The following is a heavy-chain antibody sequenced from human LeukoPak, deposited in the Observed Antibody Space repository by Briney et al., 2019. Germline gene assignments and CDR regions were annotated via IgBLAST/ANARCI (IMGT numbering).Heavy chain of an antibody. V-gene: IGHV4-4*07. Sequence: PSKTLSLTCTVPGSSISSSYWSWIRQPAGKGLEWIGRIYTSGSTNYNPSLKSRVTMSVDTSKNQFSLKLSSVTAADTAVYYCARDLPVGYYDSSGYYFRDYWGQGTLVTVSS. D-gene: IGHD3-22*01. CDR2: IYTSGST. J-gene: IGHJ4*02. CDR1: GSSISSSY. CDR3: ARDLPVGYYDSSGYYFRDY.